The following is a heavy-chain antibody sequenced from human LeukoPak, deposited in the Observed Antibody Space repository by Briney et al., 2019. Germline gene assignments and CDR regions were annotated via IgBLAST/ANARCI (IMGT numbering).Heavy chain of an antibody. CDR1: GYTFTGYY. Sequence: ASVKVSCKASGYTFTGYYMHWVRQAPGQGLEWMGWINPNSGGTNYAQKFQGRVTMTRDTSISTAYMELSRLRFDDTAVYYCARDWSFSSSRNWFDPWGQGTLVTVSS. CDR2: INPNSGGT. J-gene: IGHJ5*02. D-gene: IGHD6-13*01. V-gene: IGHV1-2*02. CDR3: ARDWSFSSSRNWFDP.